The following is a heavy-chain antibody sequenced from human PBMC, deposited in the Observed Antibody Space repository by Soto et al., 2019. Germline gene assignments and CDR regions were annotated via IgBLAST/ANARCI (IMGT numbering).Heavy chain of an antibody. J-gene: IGHJ4*02. CDR1: GGSFSGYY. D-gene: IGHD3-3*01. Sequence: SETLSLTCAVYGGSFSGYYWSWIRQPPGKGLEWIGEINHSGSTNYNPSFKSRVTISVDTSKNQFSLELSSVTAADTAVYYCARWGYYDFWSGYYTFSVDYWGQGTLVTVSS. CDR2: INHSGST. CDR3: ARWGYYDFWSGYYTFSVDY. V-gene: IGHV4-34*01.